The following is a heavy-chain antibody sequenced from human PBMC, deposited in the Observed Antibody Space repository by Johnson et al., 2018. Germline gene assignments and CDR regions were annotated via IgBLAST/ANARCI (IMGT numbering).Heavy chain of an antibody. J-gene: IGHJ6*02. Sequence: QVQLVQSGGGVVQXGRSXRLXCAASGFTFSNYGMHWVRQAPGKGLEWVAVISYDGSNKSYADSVKGGFTISRDNSKNTLYLQMNSLRAEDTAVYYCASEMGIIRANYYYYGMDVWGQGTTVTVSS. CDR2: ISYDGSNK. CDR3: ASEMGIIRANYYYYGMDV. D-gene: IGHD3-3*01. CDR1: GFTFSNYG. V-gene: IGHV3-30*03.